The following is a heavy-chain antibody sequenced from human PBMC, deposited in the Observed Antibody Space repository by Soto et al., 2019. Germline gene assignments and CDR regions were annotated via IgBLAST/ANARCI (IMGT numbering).Heavy chain of an antibody. D-gene: IGHD3-10*01. V-gene: IGHV3-23*01. CDR3: AKGSGPYFYGSGSYYYDYLDV. Sequence: EVQLSESGGGLVQPGGSPRLSCAASGFTFSNYALSWVRQAPGKGLEWVSAMTGSGDNTFYADSVKGRFTISRDNSKHTLYLQMSSLRAEDTATYYCAKGSGPYFYGSGSYYYDYLDVWGKGTTVTVSS. CDR1: GFTFSNYA. CDR2: MTGSGDNT. J-gene: IGHJ6*03.